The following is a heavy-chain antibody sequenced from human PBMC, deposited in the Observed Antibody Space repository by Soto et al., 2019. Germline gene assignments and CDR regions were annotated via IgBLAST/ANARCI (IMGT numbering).Heavy chain of an antibody. Sequence: GSLRLSCAASGFIFNRYGMHWVRQVPCKWLEWVADIYYDGSNKYYADSVEGRFTISRDNSKNTLYLQMNNLRVEDTAVYYCARGPGRPPLRYNRMDVWGQGTTVTVSS. J-gene: IGHJ6*02. V-gene: IGHV3-33*01. CDR1: GFIFNRYG. CDR3: ARGPGRPPLRYNRMDV. CDR2: IYYDGSNK.